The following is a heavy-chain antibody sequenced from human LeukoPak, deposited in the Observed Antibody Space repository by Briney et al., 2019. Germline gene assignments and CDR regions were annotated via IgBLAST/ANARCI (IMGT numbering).Heavy chain of an antibody. CDR3: ARGRVYYDSTGYYS. J-gene: IGHJ4*02. D-gene: IGHD3-22*01. Sequence: SETLSLTCAVYGGSFSGYYWSWIRQPPGKGLEWVGHIYSSGGTSYNPSLKSRVSISLDTSKNQFSLKLSSVTAADTAVFYCARGRVYYDSTGYYSWGQGTLVTVSS. CDR2: IYSSGGT. CDR1: GGSFSGYY. V-gene: IGHV4-59*01.